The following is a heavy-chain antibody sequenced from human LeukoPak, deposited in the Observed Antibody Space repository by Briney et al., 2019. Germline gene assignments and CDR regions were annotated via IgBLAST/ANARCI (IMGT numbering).Heavy chain of an antibody. CDR3: ARAVYGDYPRLSLFDY. J-gene: IGHJ4*02. D-gene: IGHD4-17*01. CDR1: GFTFDDYG. V-gene: IGHV3-20*04. CDR2: INWNGGST. Sequence: GGSLRLSCAASGFTFDDYGMSWVRQAPGEGLEWVSGINWNGGSTGYADSVKGRFTISRDNAKNSLYLQMNSLRAEDTALYYCARAVYGDYPRLSLFDYWGQGTLVTVSS.